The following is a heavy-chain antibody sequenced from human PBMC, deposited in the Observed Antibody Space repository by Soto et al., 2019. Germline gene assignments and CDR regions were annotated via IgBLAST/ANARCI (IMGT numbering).Heavy chain of an antibody. CDR1: GFTFSSYA. D-gene: IGHD3-9*01. CDR3: ARAYDILTGYPLPSSRMDV. J-gene: IGHJ6*02. Sequence: GGSLRLSCAASGFTFSSYAMHWVRQAPGKGLEWVAVISYDGSNKYYADSVKGRFTISRDNSKNTLYLQMNSLRAEDTAVYYCARAYDILTGYPLPSSRMDVWGQGTTVTVSS. V-gene: IGHV3-30-3*01. CDR2: ISYDGSNK.